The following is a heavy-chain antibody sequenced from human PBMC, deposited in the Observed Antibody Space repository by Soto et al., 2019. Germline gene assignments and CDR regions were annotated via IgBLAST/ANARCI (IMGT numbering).Heavy chain of an antibody. CDR1: GFTFSSYA. D-gene: IGHD6-6*01. Sequence: QVQLVESGGGVVQPGRSLRLSCAASGFTFSSYAMHWVRQAPGKGLEWVAVISYDGSNKYYADSVKGRFTISRDNSKNTPYLQMNSLRAEDTAVYYCARESSSIAAYYDYWGQGTLVTVSS. V-gene: IGHV3-30-3*01. CDR3: ARESSSIAAYYDY. J-gene: IGHJ4*02. CDR2: ISYDGSNK.